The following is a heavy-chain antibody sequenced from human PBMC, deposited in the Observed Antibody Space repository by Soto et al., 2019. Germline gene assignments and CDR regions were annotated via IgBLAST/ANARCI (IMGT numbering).Heavy chain of an antibody. Sequence: PGGSLRLSCAASGFTFSSYGMHWVRQAPGKGLEWVAVISYDGSNKYYADSVKGRFTISRDNSKNTLYLQMNSLRAEDTAVYYCAKGGPRVYYFDYWGQGTLVTVSS. CDR3: AKGGPRVYYFDY. V-gene: IGHV3-30*18. CDR1: GFTFSSYG. J-gene: IGHJ4*02. CDR2: ISYDGSNK.